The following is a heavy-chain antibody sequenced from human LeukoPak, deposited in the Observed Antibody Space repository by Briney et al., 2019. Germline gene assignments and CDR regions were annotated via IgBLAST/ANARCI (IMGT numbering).Heavy chain of an antibody. J-gene: IGHJ6*03. V-gene: IGHV3-7*03. D-gene: IGHD2-2*01. Sequence: GGSLRLSCAASGFTFSNYWMNWVRQAPGKGLEWVAYIKQDGSEKYYVDSVKGRFTISRDNSKNTLYLQMNSLRAEDTAVYYCARDATYTYCSSTSCPSYMDVWGKGTTVTVSS. CDR1: GFTFSNYW. CDR3: ARDATYTYCSSTSCPSYMDV. CDR2: IKQDGSEK.